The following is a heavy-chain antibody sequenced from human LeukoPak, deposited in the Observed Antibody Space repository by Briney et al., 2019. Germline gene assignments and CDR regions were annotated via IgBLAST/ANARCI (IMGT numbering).Heavy chain of an antibody. Sequence: GGSLRLSCAASGFTFSDHYMSWIRQAPGKGLEWVSYISSSGSTIYYADSVKGRFTISRDNAKNSLYLQMNSLRAEDTAVYYCARDSIVRGNIGNDMDVWGKGTTVTVSS. CDR1: GFTFSDHY. CDR3: ARDSIVRGNIGNDMDV. J-gene: IGHJ6*03. CDR2: ISSSGSTI. V-gene: IGHV3-11*01. D-gene: IGHD2-8*01.